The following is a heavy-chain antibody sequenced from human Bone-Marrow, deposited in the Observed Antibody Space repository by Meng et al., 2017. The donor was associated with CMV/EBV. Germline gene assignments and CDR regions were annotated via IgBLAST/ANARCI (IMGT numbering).Heavy chain of an antibody. D-gene: IGHD3-3*01. J-gene: IGHJ5*02. CDR2: INHSGST. CDR1: GGSFSGYY. CDR3: ARGRYDFWSGYYRGDNWFDP. Sequence: SETLSLTCAVYGGSFSGYYWSWIRQPPGKGLEWIGEINHSGSTNYNPSLKSRVTISVDTSKNQFSLKLSSVTAADTAVYYCARGRYDFWSGYYRGDNWFDPWGQGILVTVSS. V-gene: IGHV4-34*01.